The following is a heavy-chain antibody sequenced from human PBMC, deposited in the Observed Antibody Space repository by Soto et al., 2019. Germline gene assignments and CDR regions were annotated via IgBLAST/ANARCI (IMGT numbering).Heavy chain of an antibody. D-gene: IGHD3-16*01. CDR3: ARVGGINWFDP. Sequence: SETLSLTCTVSGGSMISYYWIWIRQHPGKGLEWIGFIYYSGSTYYNPSLKSRVTISVDTSKNQFSLTLSSVTAADTAVYYCARVGGINWFDPWGQGTLVTVSS. J-gene: IGHJ5*02. CDR2: IYYSGST. V-gene: IGHV4-59*12. CDR1: GGSMISYY.